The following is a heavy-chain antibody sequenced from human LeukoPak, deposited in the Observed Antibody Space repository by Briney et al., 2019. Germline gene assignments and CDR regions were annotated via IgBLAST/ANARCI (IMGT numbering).Heavy chain of an antibody. V-gene: IGHV3-48*03. CDR1: GFTFSSYE. CDR2: ISSSGSTI. D-gene: IGHD3-9*01. CDR3: ARDDPYYEILTGYYRGYYFDY. J-gene: IGHJ4*02. Sequence: GGSLRLSCAVSGFTFSSYEMNWVRQAPGKGLEWVSYISSSGSTIYYADSVKGRFTISRDNAKNSLYLHMNSLRAEDTAVYYCARDDPYYEILTGYYRGYYFDYWGQGTLVTVSS.